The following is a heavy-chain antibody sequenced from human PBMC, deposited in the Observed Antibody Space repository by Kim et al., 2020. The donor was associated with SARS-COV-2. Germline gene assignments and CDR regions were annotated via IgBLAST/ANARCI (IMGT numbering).Heavy chain of an antibody. D-gene: IGHD2-15*01. V-gene: IGHV3-23*01. J-gene: IGHJ4*02. Sequence: RFTISRDNSKNTLYLQMNSLRAEDTAVYYCAKDKNYSKYCSGGSCYAVDYWGQGTLVTVSS. CDR3: AKDKNYSKYCSGGSCYAVDY.